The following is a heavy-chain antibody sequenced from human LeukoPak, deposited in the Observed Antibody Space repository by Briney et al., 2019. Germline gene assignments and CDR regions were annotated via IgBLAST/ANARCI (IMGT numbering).Heavy chain of an antibody. D-gene: IGHD6-6*01. V-gene: IGHV4-61*01. CDR3: ARVSIEYSSSSPTDY. J-gene: IGHJ4*02. CDR1: GGSVSSGSYY. Sequence: PSETLSLTCTVSGGSVSSGSYYWSWIRPPPGNRLEWIGYIYYSGSTTYNPSLKSRVTISVDTSKNQFSLKLSSVTAADTAVYYCARVSIEYSSSSPTDYWGQGTLVTVSS. CDR2: IYYSGST.